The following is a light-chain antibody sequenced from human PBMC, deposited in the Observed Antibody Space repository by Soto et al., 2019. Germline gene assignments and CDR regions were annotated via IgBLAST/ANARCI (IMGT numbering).Light chain of an antibody. Sequence: DIQMTQPPSSLSASVGDIVTITCRARQRMSNYLAWYQQKPGEVPKLLIYPASTLQSRVPSRFSGSGSGTEFTITISSLQPEDVATYSYHKYNSAPYTFGQATKLEIK. V-gene: IGKV1-27*01. CDR1: QRMSNY. CDR3: HKYNSAPYT. J-gene: IGKJ2*01. CDR2: PAS.